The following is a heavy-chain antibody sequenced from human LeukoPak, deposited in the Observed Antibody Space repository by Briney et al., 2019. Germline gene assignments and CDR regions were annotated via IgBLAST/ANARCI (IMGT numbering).Heavy chain of an antibody. J-gene: IGHJ5*02. CDR2: IRYDGSNK. V-gene: IGHV3-30*02. CDR3: ARSRSRVSWFDP. CDR1: GFTFSSYG. Sequence: GGSLRLSCAASGFTFSSYGMHWVRQAPGKGLEWVAFIRYDGSNKYYADSVKGRFTISRDNSKNTLYLQMNSLRAEDTAVYYCARSRSRVSWFDPWGQGTLVTVSS. D-gene: IGHD6-19*01.